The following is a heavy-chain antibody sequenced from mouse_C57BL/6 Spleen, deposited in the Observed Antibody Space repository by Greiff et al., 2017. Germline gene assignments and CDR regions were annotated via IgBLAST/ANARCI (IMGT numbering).Heavy chain of an antibody. CDR3: AREGPLTGTDAMDY. Sequence: VQLQQSGPELVKPGASVKMSCKASGYTFTDYNMHWVKQSPGKSLEWIGYINPNNGGTSYNQKFKGKATLTVNKSSSTAYMELRSLTSEDSAVYYCAREGPLTGTDAMDYWGQGTSVTVSS. V-gene: IGHV1-22*01. J-gene: IGHJ4*01. CDR1: GYTFTDYN. CDR2: INPNNGGT. D-gene: IGHD4-1*01.